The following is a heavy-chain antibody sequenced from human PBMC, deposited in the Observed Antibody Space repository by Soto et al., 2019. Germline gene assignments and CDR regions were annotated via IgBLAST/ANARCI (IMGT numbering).Heavy chain of an antibody. J-gene: IGHJ4*02. D-gene: IGHD7-27*01. Sequence: EVQLVESGGGLVKPGGSLRLSCAASGFTFSSYSMNWVRQAPGKGLEWVSSISSSSSYVYYADSVKGRFTISRDNAKNSLYLQMNSLRAEDTAVYYCASWGPHVDYWGQGTLVTVSS. CDR2: ISSSSSYV. V-gene: IGHV3-21*01. CDR1: GFTFSSYS. CDR3: ASWGPHVDY.